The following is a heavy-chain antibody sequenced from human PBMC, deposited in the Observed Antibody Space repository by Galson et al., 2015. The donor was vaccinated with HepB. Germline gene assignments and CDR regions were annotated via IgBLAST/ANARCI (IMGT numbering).Heavy chain of an antibody. V-gene: IGHV3-73*01. CDR1: GFTFSGSD. D-gene: IGHD3-3*01. CDR3: FGGGGY. CDR2: IRGKPNNYAT. Sequence: SLRLSCAASGFTFSGSDVHWVRQASGKGLEWVGHIRGKPNNYATAYAASVKGRFTISRDDSETTAYLQMSTLRTEDTAVYYCFGGGGYWGQGTLVTVSS. J-gene: IGHJ4*02.